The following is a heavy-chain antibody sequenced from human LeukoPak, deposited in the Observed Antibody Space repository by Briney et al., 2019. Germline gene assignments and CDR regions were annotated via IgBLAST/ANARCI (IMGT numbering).Heavy chain of an antibody. V-gene: IGHV4-39*07. D-gene: IGHD6-13*01. Sequence: SETLSLTCTVSGGSISSSSYYWGWIRQPPGKGLEWIGSIYYSGSTYYNPSLKSRVTISVDTSKNQFSLKLSSVTAADTAVYYCARGGSSSWYRDYYYMDVWGKGTTVTISS. CDR1: GGSISSSSYY. J-gene: IGHJ6*03. CDR2: IYYSGST. CDR3: ARGGSSSWYRDYYYMDV.